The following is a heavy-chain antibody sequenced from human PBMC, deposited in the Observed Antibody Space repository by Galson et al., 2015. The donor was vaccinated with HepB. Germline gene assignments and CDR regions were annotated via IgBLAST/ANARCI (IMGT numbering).Heavy chain of an antibody. CDR1: GFTFTSYG. V-gene: IGHV3-23*01. D-gene: IGHD3-3*01. CDR2: LSDSGDST. J-gene: IGHJ4*02. Sequence: SLRLSCAASGFTFTSYGMSWVRQAPGKGLEWVSSLSDSGDSTYYADSVKGRFTISRDNSKNTLYLQMNSLRAEDTAVYYCAKILGLRIFGVDYLGSFHYWGQGTLVTVSS. CDR3: AKILGLRIFGVDYLGSFHY.